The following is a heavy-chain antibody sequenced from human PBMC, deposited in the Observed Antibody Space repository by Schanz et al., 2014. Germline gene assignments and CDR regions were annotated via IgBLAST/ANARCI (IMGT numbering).Heavy chain of an antibody. CDR1: GFSVGNKY. CDR2: VSSDGNND. J-gene: IGHJ5*01. CDR3: AKQHIVRGVIYLNWFDS. Sequence: QVQLVESGGGLVQPGGSLRLSCAASGFSVGNKYMNWVRQAPGKGLEWVALVSSDGNNDYYTDSVKGRFTISRDNSKNTVHLQMNSLRAEDTAVYYCAKQHIVRGVIYLNWFDSWGQGTLVTVSS. V-gene: IGHV3-30*18. D-gene: IGHD3-10*01.